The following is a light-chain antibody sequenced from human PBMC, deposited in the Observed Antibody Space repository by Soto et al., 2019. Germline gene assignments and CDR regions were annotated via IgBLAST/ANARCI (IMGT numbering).Light chain of an antibody. CDR1: QSLLHSDGKTY. V-gene: IGKV2D-29*01. J-gene: IGKJ3*01. CDR2: EVS. Sequence: DIVLTQTPPSLSVTPGQPASISCKSSQSLLHSDGKTYLCWYLQKPGQPPHLLIYEVSNRFSGVPDRSTSSRSRQDFSLKIIRVEAEDVGVYYCMQTIQFPLFTFGPGTKVHIK. CDR3: MQTIQFPLFT.